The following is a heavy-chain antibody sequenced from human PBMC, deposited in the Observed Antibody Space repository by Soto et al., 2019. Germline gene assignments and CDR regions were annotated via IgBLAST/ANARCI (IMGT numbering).Heavy chain of an antibody. CDR2: ISAYNGNT. J-gene: IGHJ4*02. CDR1: GYTFTSYG. Sequence: QVQLVQSGAEVKKPGASVKVSCKASGYTFTSYGISWVRQAPGQGLEWMGWISAYNGNTNYAPKLQGRVTMTTDTSASTAAMELRSLRSDDTAVYYCARAPPTVLDFDYWVQGTLVTVSS. D-gene: IGHD4-17*01. V-gene: IGHV1-18*01. CDR3: ARAPPTVLDFDY.